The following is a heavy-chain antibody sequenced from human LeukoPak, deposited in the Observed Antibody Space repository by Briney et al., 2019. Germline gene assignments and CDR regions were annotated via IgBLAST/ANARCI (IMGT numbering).Heavy chain of an antibody. CDR2: IKQDGSEK. D-gene: IGHD3-10*01. CDR3: ARDRFGAV. Sequence: GGSLRLSCAASGFTFSSYSMNWVRQAPGKGLEWVANIKQDGSEKYYVDSVKGRFTISRDNAKNSLYLQMNSLRAEDTAVYYCARDRFGAVWGQGTLVTVSS. V-gene: IGHV3-7*01. J-gene: IGHJ4*02. CDR1: GFTFSSYS.